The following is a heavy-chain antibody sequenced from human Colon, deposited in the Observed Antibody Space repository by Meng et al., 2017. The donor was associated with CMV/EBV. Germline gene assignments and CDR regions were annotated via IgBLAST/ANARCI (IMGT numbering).Heavy chain of an antibody. CDR2: IDHTGST. CDR1: GGSFSPYY. V-gene: IGHV4-34*01. Sequence: QVQLQQWGAGLLKPSETLSLTCALYGGSFSPYYWSWIRQSPGKGLEWIAEIDHTGSTNYNPSLKSRVTISIDTSNSHFSLNLTSATAADTAVYYCARGGGTPIRGVLPFDFWGQGTLVTASS. D-gene: IGHD3-10*01. CDR3: ARGGGTPIRGVLPFDF. J-gene: IGHJ4*02.